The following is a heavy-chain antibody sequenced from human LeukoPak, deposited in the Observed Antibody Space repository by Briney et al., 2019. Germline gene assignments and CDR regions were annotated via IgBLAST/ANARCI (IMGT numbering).Heavy chain of an antibody. CDR1: GGSFSGYN. CDR3: ARQSRGYYGAFDY. J-gene: IGHJ4*02. D-gene: IGHD1-26*01. CDR2: INHSGST. V-gene: IGHV4-34*01. Sequence: SETLSLTCTVSGGSFSGYNWNWIRQPPGKGLEWIGEINHSGSTNYNPSLKSRVTISLDTSRSQFPLKLDSLTAADTAVYYCARQSRGYYGAFDYWGQGTLVTVSS.